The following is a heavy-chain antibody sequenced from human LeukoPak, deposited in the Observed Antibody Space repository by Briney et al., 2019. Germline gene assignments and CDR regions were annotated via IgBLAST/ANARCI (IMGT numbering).Heavy chain of an antibody. CDR2: TYSDSST. J-gene: IGHJ3*02. D-gene: IGHD2-21*02. CDR3: VRKNRDFNAAFDI. Sequence: PGGSLRLSCAASGFTVSNNYMSWVRQAPGKGLEWVSITYSDSSTNYSDSVKGRFTISRDTSQNTLSLQMNSLRADDTAVYYCVRKNRDFNAAFDIWGQGTVVTVSS. V-gene: IGHV3-53*01. CDR1: GFTVSNNY.